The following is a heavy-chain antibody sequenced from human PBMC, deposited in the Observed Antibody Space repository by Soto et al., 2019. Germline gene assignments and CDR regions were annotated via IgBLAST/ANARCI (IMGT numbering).Heavy chain of an antibody. Sequence: EVQLVESGGGLVQPGRSLRLSCAASGFTFDDYAMHWVRQAPGKGLEWVSGSSWNSGSIGYADSVKGRFTISRDNAKNALYLQMNSLRAEDTALYYCAKSPSAAGTLFDYWGQGTLVTVSS. CDR3: AKSPSAAGTLFDY. J-gene: IGHJ4*02. CDR2: SSWNSGSI. CDR1: GFTFDDYA. V-gene: IGHV3-9*01. D-gene: IGHD6-13*01.